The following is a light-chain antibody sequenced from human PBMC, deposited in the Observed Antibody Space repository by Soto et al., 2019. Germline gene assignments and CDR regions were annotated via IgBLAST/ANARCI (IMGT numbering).Light chain of an antibody. CDR2: EVN. CDR3: SSYTGSNTWM. J-gene: IGLJ3*02. CDR1: SSDIGAYKY. Sequence: QSVLTQPASVSGSPGQPITISCSGTSSDIGAYKYVSWYQQHPGKVPKLMIYEVNNRPSGVSDRFSGSKSGNTAFLTISGLQAGDEADYYCSSYTGSNTWMFGGGTKLTVL. V-gene: IGLV2-14*01.